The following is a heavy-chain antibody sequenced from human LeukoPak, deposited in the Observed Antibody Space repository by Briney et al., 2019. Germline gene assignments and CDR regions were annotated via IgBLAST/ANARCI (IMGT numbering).Heavy chain of an antibody. CDR1: GRSISSYY. V-gene: IGHV4-4*09. CDR3: ARHGMATDY. CDR2: IYTSGST. J-gene: IGHJ4*02. D-gene: IGHD5-24*01. Sequence: PSETLSLTCLVYGRSISSYYWSWIRQPPGKGLERNGYIYTSGSTNYHPSLKSRVTISVYTSKSQFSLKQSSVTAADTVVYSCARHGMATDYWGQGTLVTVSS.